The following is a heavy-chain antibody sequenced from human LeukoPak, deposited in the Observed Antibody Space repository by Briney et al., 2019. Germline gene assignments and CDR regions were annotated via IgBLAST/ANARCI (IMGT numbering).Heavy chain of an antibody. V-gene: IGHV3-21*01. CDR2: ISSSSSYI. J-gene: IGHJ4*02. Sequence: PGGSLRLSCAASGFTFSSYSMNWVRQAPGKGLEWVSSISSSSSYIYYADSVKGRFTISRDNAKNSLYLQMNSLRAEDTAVYYCARVGRDGYRAPSYFDYWGQGTLVTVSS. CDR3: ARVGRDGYRAPSYFDY. D-gene: IGHD5-24*01. CDR1: GFTFSSYS.